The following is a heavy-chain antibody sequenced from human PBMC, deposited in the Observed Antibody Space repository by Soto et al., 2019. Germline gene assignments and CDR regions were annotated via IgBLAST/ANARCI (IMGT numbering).Heavy chain of an antibody. CDR2: IKQDGSEK. J-gene: IGHJ4*02. Sequence: PGGSLRLSCAASGFTFSSYWMSWVRQAPGKGLEWVANIKQDGSEKYYVDSVKGRFTISRDNAKNSLYLQMNSLRAEDTAVYYRARPYGDYVFDYWGQGTLVTVSS. CDR1: GFTFSSYW. V-gene: IGHV3-7*01. D-gene: IGHD4-17*01. CDR3: ARPYGDYVFDY.